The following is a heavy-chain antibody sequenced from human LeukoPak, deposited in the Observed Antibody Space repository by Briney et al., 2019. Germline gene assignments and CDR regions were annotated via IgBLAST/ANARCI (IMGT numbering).Heavy chain of an antibody. D-gene: IGHD1-26*01. CDR2: IRYDGSSK. Sequence: GGSLRLSCAASGFTFSSYGMHWVRQAPGKGLEGVAFIRYDGSSKYYADSVKGRFTISRDNSKNTLYLQMNSLRGEDTAVYYCAKDGDTMSGTYYYDMDVWGKGTTVTIS. V-gene: IGHV3-30*02. J-gene: IGHJ6*03. CDR3: AKDGDTMSGTYYYDMDV. CDR1: GFTFSSYG.